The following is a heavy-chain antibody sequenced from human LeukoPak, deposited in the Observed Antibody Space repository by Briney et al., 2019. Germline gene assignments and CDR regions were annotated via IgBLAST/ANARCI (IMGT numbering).Heavy chain of an antibody. D-gene: IGHD1-14*01. Sequence: PGGSLRLSCAASGFTVITDDITWVRQAPGKGLEWVSVLYSGGNTTYADSVQGRFTISRDNPKNTLYLEMNSLSPDDTAVYYCARGVEPLAANTLAYWGQGTLVTVSS. CDR1: GFTVITDD. J-gene: IGHJ4*02. V-gene: IGHV3-53*01. CDR2: LYSGGNT. CDR3: ARGVEPLAANTLAY.